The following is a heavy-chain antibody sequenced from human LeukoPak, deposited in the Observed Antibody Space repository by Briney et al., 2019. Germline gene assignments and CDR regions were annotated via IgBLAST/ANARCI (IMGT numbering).Heavy chain of an antibody. Sequence: PSETLSLTCTVSGGSISSYYWSWIRQPAGKGLEWIGRIYGTGTITYNPSLQSRVTMSVDTSKNEFSLKMSSVTAADTAVYYCTRDSGATGEVKFDPWGQGTLVAV. CDR2: IYGTGTI. CDR1: GGSISSYY. J-gene: IGHJ5*02. D-gene: IGHD3-16*01. CDR3: TRDSGATGEVKFDP. V-gene: IGHV4-4*07.